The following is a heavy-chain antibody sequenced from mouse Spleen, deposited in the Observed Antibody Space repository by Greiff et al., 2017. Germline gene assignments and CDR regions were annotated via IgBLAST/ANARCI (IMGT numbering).Heavy chain of an antibody. D-gene: IGHD2-1*01. CDR1: GYSFTGYF. Sequence: VQLKESGPELVKPGDSVKISCKASGYSFTGYFMNWVMQSHGKSLEWIGRINPYNGDTFYNQKFKGKATLTVDKSSSTAHMELRSLTSEDSAVYYCARGGLGGNYVTWFAYWGQGTLVTVSA. V-gene: IGHV1-20*01. CDR3: ARGGLGGNYVTWFAY. CDR2: INPYNGDT. J-gene: IGHJ3*01.